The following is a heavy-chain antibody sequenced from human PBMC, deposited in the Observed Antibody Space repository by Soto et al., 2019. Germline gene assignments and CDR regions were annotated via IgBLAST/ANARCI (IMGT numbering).Heavy chain of an antibody. CDR3: ATRRSSSAYYCGMGV. V-gene: IGHV1-69*12. Sequence: QVQLVQSGSEVKKPGSSVKVSCKASGGTFSSYAISWVRQAPGQGLEWMGGIIPIFGTADYAQRFQGRVTITADEFTSTAYMERTRLRSEDTAVYYCATRRSSSAYYCGMGVWGQGTTVSVSS. D-gene: IGHD6-6*01. J-gene: IGHJ6*02. CDR1: GGTFSSYA. CDR2: IIPIFGTA.